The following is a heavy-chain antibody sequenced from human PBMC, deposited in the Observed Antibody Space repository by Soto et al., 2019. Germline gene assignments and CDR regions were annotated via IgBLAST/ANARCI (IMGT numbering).Heavy chain of an antibody. Sequence: QVQLVESGGGVVQPGRSLRLSCAASGFTFSSYAMHWVRQAPGTGLEWVAVISYDGSNKYYADSVKGRFTISRDNSKNTLYLQMNSLRAEDTAVYYCARGGDGYNLFYLDFWGQGTLVTVSS. CDR2: ISYDGSNK. CDR1: GFTFSSYA. CDR3: ARGGDGYNLFYLDF. J-gene: IGHJ4*02. V-gene: IGHV3-30-3*01. D-gene: IGHD5-12*01.